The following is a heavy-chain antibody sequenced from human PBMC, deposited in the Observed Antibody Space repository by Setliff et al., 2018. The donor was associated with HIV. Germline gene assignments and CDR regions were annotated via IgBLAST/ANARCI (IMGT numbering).Heavy chain of an antibody. Sequence: ASVKVSCKASGYTFTSYPLHWVRQAPGQRLEWMGWINAGNGHTKYSQKFQGRVTMTRDTSTSTVYMELNSLRSEDTAVYYCARELEARIVGTWALGYWGQGTLVTVSS. CDR2: INAGNGHT. D-gene: IGHD1-26*01. CDR3: ARELEARIVGTWALGY. V-gene: IGHV1-3*01. J-gene: IGHJ4*02. CDR1: GYTFTSYP.